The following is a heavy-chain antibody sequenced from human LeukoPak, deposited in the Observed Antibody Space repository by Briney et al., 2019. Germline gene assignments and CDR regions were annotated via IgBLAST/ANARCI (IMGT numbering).Heavy chain of an antibody. CDR2: VYSSGST. V-gene: IGHV3-66*01. J-gene: IGHJ4*02. Sequence: GGSLRLSCAASGFTVSSKYMSWVRQAPGKGLEWVSVVYSSGSTYYADSVKGRFTISRDNSKNTLSLQMYSLRAEDTAVYYCATSLASARAAGYYFDYWGQGTLVTVSS. CDR3: ATSLASARAAGYYFDY. CDR1: GFTVSSKY. D-gene: IGHD6-6*01.